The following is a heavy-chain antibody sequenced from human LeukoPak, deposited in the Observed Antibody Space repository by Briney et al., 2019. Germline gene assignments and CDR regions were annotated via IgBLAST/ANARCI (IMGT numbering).Heavy chain of an antibody. J-gene: IGHJ4*02. CDR3: ARRAIVGYCSSTSCSYYFDY. CDR1: GYSFTSHW. D-gene: IGHD2-2*01. V-gene: IGHV5-51*01. CDR2: IYPGDSDT. Sequence: GESLKISCKGSGYSFTSHWFGWVRQMPGKGLEWMGIIYPGDSDTRYSPSFQGQVTISADKSISTAYLQWSSLKASDTAMYYCARRAIVGYCSSTSCSYYFDYWGQGTLVTVSS.